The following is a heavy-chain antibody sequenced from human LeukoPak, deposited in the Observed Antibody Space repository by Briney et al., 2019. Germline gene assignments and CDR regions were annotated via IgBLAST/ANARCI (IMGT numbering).Heavy chain of an antibody. CDR1: GGSFNHYY. D-gene: IGHD5-18*01. J-gene: IGHJ4*02. CDR3: ARGLTRGYTYGPPGH. Sequence: SETLSLTCAVYGGSFNHYYWSWIRQPPGKGLEWIGEINHIGSTSYNPSLKSRVTISVDTSKNQFPLRLSSVTAADAAVYYCARGLTRGYTYGPPGHWGQGTLVAVSS. V-gene: IGHV4-34*01. CDR2: INHIGST.